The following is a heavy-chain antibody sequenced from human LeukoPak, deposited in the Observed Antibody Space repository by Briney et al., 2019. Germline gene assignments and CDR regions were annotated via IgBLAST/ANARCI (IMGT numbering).Heavy chain of an antibody. CDR3: ARGTITAAGAPEFDY. V-gene: IGHV4-31*03. CDR2: IYYSGST. J-gene: IGHJ4*02. D-gene: IGHD6-13*01. CDR1: GGSISSGGYY. Sequence: SETLSLTCTVSGGSISSGGYYWRWIRQHPGTGLEWIGYIYYSGSTYYNPSLKSRVTISVDASKNQFSLWLSSVTAADTAVYFCARGTITAAGAPEFDYWGQGTLVTVSS.